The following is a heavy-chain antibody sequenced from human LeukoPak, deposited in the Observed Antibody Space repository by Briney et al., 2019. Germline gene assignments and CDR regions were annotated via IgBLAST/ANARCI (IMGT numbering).Heavy chain of an antibody. V-gene: IGHV3-30*01. CDR1: GFTFSSYA. CDR2: ISYDGSNK. D-gene: IGHD6-13*01. CDR3: ARELAAAGTFRFDY. J-gene: IGHJ4*02. Sequence: GGSLRLSCAASGFTFSSYAMHWVRQAPGKGLEWVAVISYDGSNKYYADSVKGRFTISRDNSKNTLYLQMNSLRAEDTAVYYCARELAAAGTFRFDYWGQGTLVTVSS.